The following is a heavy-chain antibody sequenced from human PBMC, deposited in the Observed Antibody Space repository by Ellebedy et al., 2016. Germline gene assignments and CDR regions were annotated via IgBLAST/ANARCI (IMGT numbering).Heavy chain of an antibody. V-gene: IGHV4-59*01. Sequence: SETLSLTCTVSGRSISSYYFSWIRPPPGKGLVWIGYIYYSGSTNYNPSLKSRVTISVETSKNQFSLKLSSVTAADTAVYYCARAESDPRGFGEIYWGQGTLVTVSS. CDR3: ARAESDPRGFGEIY. D-gene: IGHD3-10*01. CDR2: IYYSGST. CDR1: GRSISSYY. J-gene: IGHJ4*02.